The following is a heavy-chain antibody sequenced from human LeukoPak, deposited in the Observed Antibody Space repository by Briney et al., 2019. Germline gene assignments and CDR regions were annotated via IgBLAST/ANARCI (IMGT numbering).Heavy chain of an antibody. CDR1: GYTFTDYC. J-gene: IGHJ4*02. Sequence: ASVKVSCKTSGYTFTDYCMHWVRQAPGQGLEWMGWINPDSGGTSYAQKFQGRVTMTRDTSISTAYMELSKLRFDDTAVYYCARDGGDGYNAYYFDYWGQGSLVTVSS. CDR2: INPDSGGT. D-gene: IGHD5-24*01. CDR3: ARDGGDGYNAYYFDY. V-gene: IGHV1-2*02.